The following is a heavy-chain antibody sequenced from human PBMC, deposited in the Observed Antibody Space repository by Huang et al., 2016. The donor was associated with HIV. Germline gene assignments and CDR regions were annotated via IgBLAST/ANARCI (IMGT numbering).Heavy chain of an antibody. CDR2: NVYTGSS. V-gene: IGHV4-39*01. J-gene: IGHJ4*02. D-gene: IGHD7-27*01. CDR1: GGSVSSRDFY. CDR3: ARHVRSDWGYPTYFDY. Sequence: QLQLQESGPGLVKPSETLSLTCTVSGGSVSSRDFYWGWIRQPPGKGLEWIDSNVYTGSSVNNPSLRSRLAVSIDTSKNQFSLTVSSVTAADTAVYYCARHVRSDWGYPTYFDYWGRGALVTVSS.